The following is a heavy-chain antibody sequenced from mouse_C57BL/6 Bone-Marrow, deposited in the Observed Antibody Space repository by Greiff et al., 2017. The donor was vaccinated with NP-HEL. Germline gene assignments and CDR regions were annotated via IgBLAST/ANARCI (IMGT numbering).Heavy chain of an antibody. CDR3: ARPPFYYYGSSWYFDV. D-gene: IGHD1-1*01. CDR1: GYTFTSYD. CDR2: IYPRDGST. Sequence: VQLQQSGPELVKPGASVKLSCKASGYTFTSYDINWVKQRPGQGLEWIGWIYPRDGSTTYNEKFKGKATLTVDTSSSTAYMELHSLTSEDAAVYFCARPPFYYYGSSWYFDVGGTGTTVTVSS. V-gene: IGHV1-85*01. J-gene: IGHJ1*03.